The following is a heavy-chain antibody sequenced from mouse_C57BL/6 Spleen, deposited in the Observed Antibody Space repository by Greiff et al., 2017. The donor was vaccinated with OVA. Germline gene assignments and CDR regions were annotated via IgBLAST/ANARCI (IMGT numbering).Heavy chain of an antibody. D-gene: IGHD2-4*01. CDR2: IYPGDGAT. CDR1: GYAFSSSW. V-gene: IGHV1-82*01. Sequence: QVQLQQSGPELVKPGASVKISCKASGYAFSSSWMNWVKQRPGKGLEWIGRIYPGDGATNYNGKFKGKATQTADKSSSTAYMQLSSRTSEDSAVYFCARGNDYDGAWFAYWGQGTLVTVSA. J-gene: IGHJ3*01. CDR3: ARGNDYDGAWFAY.